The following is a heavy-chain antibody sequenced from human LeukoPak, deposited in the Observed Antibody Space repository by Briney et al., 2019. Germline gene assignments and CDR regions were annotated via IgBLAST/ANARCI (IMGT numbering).Heavy chain of an antibody. Sequence: PGGSLRLSCAASGFTFSSYWMSWVSQAPGKGLEWVANIKQDGSEKYYVDSVKGRFTISRDNAKNSLYLQMNSLRAEDTAVYYCARESCSSTSCYVNWFDPWGQGTLVTVSS. CDR3: ARESCSSTSCYVNWFDP. V-gene: IGHV3-7*03. CDR2: IKQDGSEK. D-gene: IGHD2-2*01. J-gene: IGHJ5*02. CDR1: GFTFSSYW.